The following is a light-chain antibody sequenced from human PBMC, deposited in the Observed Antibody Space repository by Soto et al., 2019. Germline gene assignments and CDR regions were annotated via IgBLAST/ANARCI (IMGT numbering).Light chain of an antibody. J-gene: IGLJ3*02. Sequence: QSALTQPRSVSGSPGQSVAISCTGIGGFDFVSWYQQYPGKAPKLMIYDVTNRPSGVPDRFSASKSGDTASLTISGLQAEEEDDYYCCSSTGSSSVFGGGTKLTVL. CDR1: GGFDF. CDR2: DVT. V-gene: IGLV2-11*01. CDR3: CSSTGSSSV.